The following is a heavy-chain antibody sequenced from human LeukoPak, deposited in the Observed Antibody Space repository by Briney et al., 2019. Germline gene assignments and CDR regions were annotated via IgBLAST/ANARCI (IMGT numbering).Heavy chain of an antibody. Sequence: GGSLRLSCAASGFTFSSYAMSWVRQAPGKGLEWVSAISGSGGSTYYADSVKGRFTISRDNSKNTLYLQMNSLRAEDTAVYYCARLPVGGLVNYYYYGMDVWGQGTTVTVSS. CDR3: ARLPVGGLVNYYYYGMDV. V-gene: IGHV3-23*01. D-gene: IGHD4-23*01. CDR1: GFTFSSYA. J-gene: IGHJ6*02. CDR2: ISGSGGST.